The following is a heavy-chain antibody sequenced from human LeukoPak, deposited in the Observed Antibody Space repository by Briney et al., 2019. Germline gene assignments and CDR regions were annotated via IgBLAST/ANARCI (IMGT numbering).Heavy chain of an antibody. CDR3: ARDPFCGGDCYDV. Sequence: SETLSLTCAVYGGSFSGYYWSWIRQPPGKGLEWIGEINHSGSTNYNPSLKSRVTISVGTSKNQFSLKLSSVTAADTAVYYCARDPFCGGDCYDVWGQGTLVTVSS. D-gene: IGHD2-21*01. J-gene: IGHJ4*02. CDR1: GGSFSGYY. V-gene: IGHV4-34*01. CDR2: INHSGST.